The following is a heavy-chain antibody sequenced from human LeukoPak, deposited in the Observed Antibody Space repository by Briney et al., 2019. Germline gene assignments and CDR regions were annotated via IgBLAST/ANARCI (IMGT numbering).Heavy chain of an antibody. CDR2: INSDGSST. CDR3: ARGAKDGHSSWNY. J-gene: IGHJ4*02. Sequence: GGSLRLSCAASGFTFSSYWMHWVRQAPGKGPVWVSRINSDGSSTSYADSVKGRFTISRDNAKNTVYLQMNSLRAEDTAVYYCARGAKDGHSSWNYWGQGTLVTVSS. CDR1: GFTFSSYW. V-gene: IGHV3-74*01. D-gene: IGHD5-24*01.